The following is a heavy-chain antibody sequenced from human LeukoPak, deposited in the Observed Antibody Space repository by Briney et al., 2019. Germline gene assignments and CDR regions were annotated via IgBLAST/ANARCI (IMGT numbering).Heavy chain of an antibody. Sequence: PSETLSLTCAVYGGSFSGYYWSWIRQPPGKGLEWIGEINHSGSTNYNPSLKSRVTISVDTSKNQFSLKLSSVTAADTAVYYCAGIAARPGVFDYWGQGTLVTVSS. V-gene: IGHV4-34*01. D-gene: IGHD6-6*01. CDR2: INHSGST. CDR3: AGIAARPGVFDY. CDR1: GGSFSGYY. J-gene: IGHJ4*02.